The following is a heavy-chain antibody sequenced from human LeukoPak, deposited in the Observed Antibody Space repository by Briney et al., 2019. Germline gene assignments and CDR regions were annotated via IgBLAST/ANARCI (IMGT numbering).Heavy chain of an antibody. D-gene: IGHD3-10*01. CDR1: GFTFSSYA. CDR3: AKSVVLLWFGEGGAFDI. CDR2: ISYDGSNK. J-gene: IGHJ3*02. Sequence: GGSLRLSCAASGFTFSSYAMHWVRQAPGKGLEWVAVISYDGSNKYYADSVKGRFTISRDNSKNTLYLQMNSLRAEDTAVYYCAKSVVLLWFGEGGAFDIWGQGTMVTVSS. V-gene: IGHV3-30-3*01.